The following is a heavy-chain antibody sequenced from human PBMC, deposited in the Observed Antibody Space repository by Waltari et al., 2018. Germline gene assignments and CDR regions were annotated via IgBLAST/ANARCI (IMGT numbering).Heavy chain of an antibody. J-gene: IGHJ1*01. Sequence: QVQLVQSGAEVKKPGASVTVSCKALGSTFTGYYIHWVRQAPGQGLEWMGWINPNSGGTNYAQTYQGRVSLTRDTSITTAYMELNRLRSDDTAVYYCAKEAIVGATAEYFSHWGQGTLVTVSS. CDR1: GSTFTGYY. V-gene: IGHV1-2*02. D-gene: IGHD1-26*01. CDR3: AKEAIVGATAEYFSH. CDR2: INPNSGGT.